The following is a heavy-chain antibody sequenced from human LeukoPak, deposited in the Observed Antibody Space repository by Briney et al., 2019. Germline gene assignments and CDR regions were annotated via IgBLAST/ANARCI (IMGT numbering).Heavy chain of an antibody. Sequence: SETLSLTCTVSGGSISSYYWGWIRQPPGKGLEWIGSIYHSGSAYYNPSLKSRVTISVDTSKNQFSLKLSSVTAADTAVYYCARYYGSGFNWFDPWGQGTLVTVSS. J-gene: IGHJ5*02. CDR2: IYHSGSA. CDR3: ARYYGSGFNWFDP. CDR1: GGSISSYY. V-gene: IGHV4-38-2*02. D-gene: IGHD3-10*01.